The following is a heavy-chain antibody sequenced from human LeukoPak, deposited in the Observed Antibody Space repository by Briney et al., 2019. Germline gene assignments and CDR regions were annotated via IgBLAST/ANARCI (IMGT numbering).Heavy chain of an antibody. V-gene: IGHV4-38-2*02. CDR3: ARDCHYVAVWFDP. Sequence: SETLSLTRAVSGYSISSDYYWGWIRQPPGKGLEWIGSISDSGSTYYNPSLKSRVTISVDTSKNQFSLKLSSVAAADTAVYYCARDCHYVAVWFDPWGQGTLVTVSS. J-gene: IGHJ5*02. CDR2: ISDSGST. D-gene: IGHD3-16*01. CDR1: GYSISSDYY.